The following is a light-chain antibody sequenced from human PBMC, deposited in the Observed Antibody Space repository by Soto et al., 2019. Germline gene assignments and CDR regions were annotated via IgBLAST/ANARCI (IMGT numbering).Light chain of an antibody. J-gene: IGKJ4*01. CDR1: QSVSLS. Sequence: EIVLTQSPATLSLSPGGRATLSCRASQSVSLSLAWYQQKPGQAPRLLIYDASKRASGFPARFSGSGSGTDFTLTISSVEPEDSAVYYCQQRVNWPTLTFGGGTKVDIK. V-gene: IGKV3-11*01. CDR2: DAS. CDR3: QQRVNWPTLT.